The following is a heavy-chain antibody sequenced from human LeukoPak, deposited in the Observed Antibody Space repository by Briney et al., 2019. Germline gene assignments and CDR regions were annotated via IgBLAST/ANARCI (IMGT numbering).Heavy chain of an antibody. Sequence: SETLSLTCAVYGGSFSGYYWSWIRQPPGKGLEWIGEINHSGSTNYNPSLKSRVTISVDTSKNQFSLKLSSVTAADTAVYYCARHLMYNSRALGYWGQGTLVTVSS. J-gene: IGHJ4*02. CDR1: GGSFSGYY. CDR3: ARHLMYNSRALGY. V-gene: IGHV4-34*01. CDR2: INHSGST. D-gene: IGHD6-13*01.